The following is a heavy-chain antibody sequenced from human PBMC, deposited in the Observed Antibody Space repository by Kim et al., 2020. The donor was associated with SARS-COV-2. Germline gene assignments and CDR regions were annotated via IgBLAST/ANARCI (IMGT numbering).Heavy chain of an antibody. CDR2: IWFDGSNQ. Sequence: GGSLRLSCAASGFTFSTYAMHWVRQAPGKGLEWVAVIWFDGSNQYYADSVKGRFAISRDNSKSTLYLQMNSLRAEDTAVYYCAREMVTGNYYGPLDYWGQGPLVTVSS. D-gene: IGHD1-26*01. J-gene: IGHJ4*02. CDR3: AREMVTGNYYGPLDY. CDR1: GFTFSTYA. V-gene: IGHV3-33*01.